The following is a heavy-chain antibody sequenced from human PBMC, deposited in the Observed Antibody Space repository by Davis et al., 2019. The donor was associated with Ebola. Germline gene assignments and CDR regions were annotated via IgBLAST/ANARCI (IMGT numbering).Heavy chain of an antibody. CDR2: GTGADT. J-gene: IGHJ3*01. V-gene: IGHV3-23*01. D-gene: IGHD2/OR15-2a*01. Sequence: GESLKISCAASGFTFSSYAMSWVRQAPGKGLEWVSTYGTGADTYYADSVKGRFTISRDNSKNTLYLQMNGLRVEDTAIYYCAKDNRNIWSEVWGQGTMVTVSS. CDR3: AKDNRNIWSEV. CDR1: GFTFSSYA.